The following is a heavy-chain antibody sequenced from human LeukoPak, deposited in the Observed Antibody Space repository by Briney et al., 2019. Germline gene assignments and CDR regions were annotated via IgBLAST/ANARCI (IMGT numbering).Heavy chain of an antibody. CDR2: FDPEDGET. J-gene: IGHJ6*02. CDR3: ATGDSSGYYYYYGMDV. Sequence: ASVKVSCTVSGYTLTELSMHWVRQAPGKGLEWMGGFDPEDGETIYAQKFQGRVTMTEDTSTDTAYMELSSLRSEDTAVYYCATGDSSGYYYYYGMDVWGQGTTVTVSS. D-gene: IGHD3-22*01. V-gene: IGHV1-24*01. CDR1: GYTLTELS.